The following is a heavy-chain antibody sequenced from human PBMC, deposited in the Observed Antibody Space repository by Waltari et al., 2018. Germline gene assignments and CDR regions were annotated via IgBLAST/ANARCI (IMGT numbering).Heavy chain of an antibody. V-gene: IGHV4-59*12. CDR2: IYDGSGSA. CDR3: AGYMGV. J-gene: IGHJ4*02. D-gene: IGHD2-8*01. Sequence: QVQLQESGPGLVKPSETLSLTCAVSGGSISTDYWSWIRQSPGKGLEWIGYIYDGSGSARYNPSLKSRVSISTDTSKNQFSLTLSSVTAADTAVYYCAGYMGVWGPGVLVTVSS. CDR1: GGSISTDY.